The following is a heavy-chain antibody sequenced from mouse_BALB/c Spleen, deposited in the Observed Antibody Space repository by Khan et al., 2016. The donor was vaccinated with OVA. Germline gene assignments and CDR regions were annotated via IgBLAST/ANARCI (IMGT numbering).Heavy chain of an antibody. CDR1: GFNIKDYY. CDR2: IDPENGNT. J-gene: IGHJ2*01. CDR3: TRSILLYFDY. Sequence: VQLQQPGAELVRPGALVKLSCKGSGFNIKDYYMQWVKQRPEQGLEWIGWIDPENGNTIYDPKFQGKASITADTSSNTAYLQLSRLTSEAHAVYYCTRSILLYFDYWGQGTTLTVSS. D-gene: IGHD2-3*01. V-gene: IGHV14-1*02.